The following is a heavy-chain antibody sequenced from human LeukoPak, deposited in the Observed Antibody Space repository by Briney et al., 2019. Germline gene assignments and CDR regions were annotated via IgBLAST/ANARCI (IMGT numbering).Heavy chain of an antibody. CDR3: ARGFNTYYYDSSGYYSFDY. CDR1: GGSFSGYY. V-gene: IGHV4-34*01. J-gene: IGHJ4*02. D-gene: IGHD3-22*01. Sequence: AETLSLTCAVYGGSFSGYYWSWIRQPPGKGLEWIGEINHSGSTNYNPSLKSRVTISVDTYKNQFSLKLSSVTAADTAVYYCARGFNTYYYDSSGYYSFDYWGQGTLVTVSS. CDR2: INHSGST.